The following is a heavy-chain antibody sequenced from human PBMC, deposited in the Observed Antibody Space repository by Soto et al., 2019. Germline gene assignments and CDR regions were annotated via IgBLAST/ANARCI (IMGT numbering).Heavy chain of an antibody. V-gene: IGHV4-34*01. CDR3: ARGTPFIAAAGKGDWFDP. CDR2: INHSGST. CDR1: GGSLSGYY. J-gene: IGHJ5*02. Sequence: PSXTLSLTCAVYGGSLSGYYWSWIRQPPVNGLEWIGEINHSGSTNYNPSLKSRVTISVDTSKNQFSLKLSSVTAADTAVYYCARGTPFIAAAGKGDWFDPWGQGTLVTVSS. D-gene: IGHD6-13*01.